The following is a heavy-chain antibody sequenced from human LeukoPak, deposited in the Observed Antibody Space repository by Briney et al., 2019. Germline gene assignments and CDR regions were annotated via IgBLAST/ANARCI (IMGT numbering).Heavy chain of an antibody. J-gene: IGHJ3*02. CDR3: ARDWWELARIPHALDI. V-gene: IGHV1-18*01. CDR1: GYTFPSYG. D-gene: IGHD1-26*01. CDR2: ISAYNGNT. Sequence: ASVKVSCKASGYTFPSYGISWVRQAPGQGLEWMGWISAYNGNTNYAQKLQGRVTMTTDTSTSTAYMELRSLRSEDTAVYYCARDWWELARIPHALDIWGQGTMVTVSS.